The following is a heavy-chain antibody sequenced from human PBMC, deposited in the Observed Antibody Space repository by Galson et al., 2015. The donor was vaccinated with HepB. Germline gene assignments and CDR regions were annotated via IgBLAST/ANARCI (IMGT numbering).Heavy chain of an antibody. CDR3: ASVETAMVYYFDY. Sequence: SLRLSCAASGFTFSSYGMHWVRQAPGKGLEWVAFIRYDGSNKYYADSVKGRFTISRDNSKNTLYLQMNSLRAEDTAVYYCASVETAMVYYFDYWGQGTLVTVSS. CDR1: GFTFSSYG. J-gene: IGHJ4*02. V-gene: IGHV3-30*02. CDR2: IRYDGSNK. D-gene: IGHD5-18*01.